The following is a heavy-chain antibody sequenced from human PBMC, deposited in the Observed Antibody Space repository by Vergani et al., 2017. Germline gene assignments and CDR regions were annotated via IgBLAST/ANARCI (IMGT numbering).Heavy chain of an antibody. J-gene: IGHJ6*02. CDR1: GFTFSGSA. CDR3: TSITMVRGPDYYDYGMDV. CDR2: IRSKANSYAT. D-gene: IGHD3-10*01. Sequence: EVQLVESGGGLVQPGGSLKLSCAASGFTFSGSAMHWVRQASGKGLEWVGRIRSKANSYATAYAASVKGSFTISRDDSKNTAYLQMNSLKTEDTAVYYCTSITMVRGPDYYDYGMDVWGQGP. V-gene: IGHV3-73*02.